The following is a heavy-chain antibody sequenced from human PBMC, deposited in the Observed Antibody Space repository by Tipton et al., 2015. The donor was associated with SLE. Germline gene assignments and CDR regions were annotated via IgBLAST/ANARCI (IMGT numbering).Heavy chain of an antibody. CDR1: GGSISSYY. Sequence: TLSLTCTVSGGSISSYYWSWIRQPPGKGLEWIGYIHYSGTTNYNPSLKSRVTMSVDTSKNQFSLNLRSVTAADTAMYYCARPRVRVYNDAFDIWDQGAMVIVSS. V-gene: IGHV4-59*01. CDR3: ARPRVRVYNDAFDI. J-gene: IGHJ3*02. D-gene: IGHD5-24*01. CDR2: IHYSGTT.